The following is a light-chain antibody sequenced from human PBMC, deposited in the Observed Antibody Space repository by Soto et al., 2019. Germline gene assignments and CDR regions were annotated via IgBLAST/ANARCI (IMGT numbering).Light chain of an antibody. Sequence: QSALTQPASVSGSPGQSITISCTGTSSDVGGYNYVSWYQHHPGKVPQLMIYDVSNRPSGVSNRFSGSKSGNTASLTISGLQAEDEADYYCSSYTSSNTYVFGTGTKATVL. V-gene: IGLV2-14*03. CDR1: SSDVGGYNY. CDR2: DVS. J-gene: IGLJ1*01. CDR3: SSYTSSNTYV.